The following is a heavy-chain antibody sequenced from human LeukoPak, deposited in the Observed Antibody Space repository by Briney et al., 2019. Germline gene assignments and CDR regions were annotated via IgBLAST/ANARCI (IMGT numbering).Heavy chain of an antibody. CDR3: ARGADNGYYYYYYMDV. CDR1: GFTFANYW. Sequence: GGSLRLSCAASGFTFANYWMSWVRQAPGKGLEWVANIRQDGSEKFYVDSVKGRFTISRDNDKSSLYLQMNSLRGEDTAVYYCARGADNGYYYYYYMDVWGKGTTVTVSS. J-gene: IGHJ6*03. CDR2: IRQDGSEK. D-gene: IGHD6-13*01. V-gene: IGHV3-7*04.